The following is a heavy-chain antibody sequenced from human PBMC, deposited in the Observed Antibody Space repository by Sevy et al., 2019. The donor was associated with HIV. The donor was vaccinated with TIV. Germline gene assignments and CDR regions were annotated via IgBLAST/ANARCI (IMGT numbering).Heavy chain of an antibody. CDR1: GFTLSCCW. D-gene: IGHD1-1*01. CDR3: ARGGTASFDY. CDR2: INNDGSTT. J-gene: IGHJ4*02. V-gene: IGHV3-74*03. Sequence: GGSLRLSCAASGFTLSCCWMHWVRQAPGKGLVWVSRINNDGSTTTYADSVRGRFTISRDNAKNTQYLEMNSLRAEDTAVYYCARGGTASFDYWGQGTLVTVSS.